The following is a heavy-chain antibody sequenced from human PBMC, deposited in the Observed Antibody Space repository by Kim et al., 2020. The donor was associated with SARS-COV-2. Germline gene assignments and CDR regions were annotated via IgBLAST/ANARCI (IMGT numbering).Heavy chain of an antibody. J-gene: IGHJ6*02. CDR2: ISSSSTFT. V-gene: IGHV3-11*03. Sequence: GGSLRLSCAASRFTFSDYYMTWMRQAPGRGLEWVSFISSSSTFTNYADSVKGRFTISRDNAKKSLYLQMNNLRTEDTAVYYCARPLGIAAGSYYYGMDVWGQGTTVTVSS. D-gene: IGHD6-13*01. CDR3: ARPLGIAAGSYYYGMDV. CDR1: RFTFSDYY.